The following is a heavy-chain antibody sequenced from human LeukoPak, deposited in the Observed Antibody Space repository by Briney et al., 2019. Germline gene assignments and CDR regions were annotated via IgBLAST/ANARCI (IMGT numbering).Heavy chain of an antibody. V-gene: IGHV4-31*03. J-gene: IGHJ2*01. CDR2: IYYSGST. D-gene: IGHD2-15*01. CDR1: GGSISSGGYY. CDR3: ASPRDTVVVVAATSGYFDL. Sequence: SSETLSLTCTVSGGSISSGGYYWSWIRQHPGKGLEWIGYIYYSGSTYYNPSLKSRVTISVDTSKNQFSLKLSSVTAADTAVYYCASPRDTVVVVAATSGYFDLWGRGTLVTVSS.